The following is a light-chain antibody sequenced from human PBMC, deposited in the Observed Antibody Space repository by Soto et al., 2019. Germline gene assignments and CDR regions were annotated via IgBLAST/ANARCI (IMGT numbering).Light chain of an antibody. CDR1: QSIDNY. CDR2: TAS. J-gene: IGKJ4*01. Sequence: DIQMTQSPSSLSASVGDRVTITCRASQSIDNYLNWYQQKPGKAPNLLIYTASNLQSGVPSRFSGRGSGTDFTLTINRLQPEDFATYFCQQSYSVPLTFGGGTKVEI. V-gene: IGKV1-39*01. CDR3: QQSYSVPLT.